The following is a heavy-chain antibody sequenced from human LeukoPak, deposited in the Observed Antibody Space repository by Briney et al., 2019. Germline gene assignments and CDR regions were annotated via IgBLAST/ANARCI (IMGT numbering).Heavy chain of an antibody. D-gene: IGHD3-3*01. CDR2: ISYDGSNK. CDR1: GFTFSSYG. V-gene: IGHV3-30*18. Sequence: PGRSLRLSCAASGFTFSSYGMHWVRQAPGKGLERVAVISYDGSNKYYADSVKGRFTISRDNSKNTLYLQMNSLRAEDTAVYYCAKEGLDFWSGYYGLDYWGQGTLVTVSS. CDR3: AKEGLDFWSGYYGLDY. J-gene: IGHJ4*02.